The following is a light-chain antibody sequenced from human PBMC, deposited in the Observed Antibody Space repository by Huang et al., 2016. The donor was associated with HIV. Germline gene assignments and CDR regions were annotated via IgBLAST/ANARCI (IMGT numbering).Light chain of an antibody. J-gene: IGKJ1*01. CDR2: STS. Sequence: IVLTQSPGTLSLSPGERATLSCRASQSVSSSFLAWYQQKPGQAPRLLLQSTSSRVPGIPERFRGSGSGTAFTLTINRLESEDFAVYYCQHYGTSSWTFGQGTKIEVK. CDR1: QSVSSSF. CDR3: QHYGTSSWT. V-gene: IGKV3-20*01.